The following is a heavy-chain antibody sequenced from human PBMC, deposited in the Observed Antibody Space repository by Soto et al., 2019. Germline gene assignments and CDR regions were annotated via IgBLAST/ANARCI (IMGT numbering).Heavy chain of an antibody. CDR1: GFTFSSYA. CDR2: ISGSGGST. CDR3: AKGTSSSSGEGS. Sequence: QTGGSMRLSCAASGFTFSSYAMSWVRQAPGKGLEWVSAISGSGGSTYYADSVKGRFTISRDNSKNTLYLQMNSLRAEDTAVYYRAKGTSSSSGEGSCGQGTLVTVSS. V-gene: IGHV3-23*01. J-gene: IGHJ5*02. D-gene: IGHD6-6*01.